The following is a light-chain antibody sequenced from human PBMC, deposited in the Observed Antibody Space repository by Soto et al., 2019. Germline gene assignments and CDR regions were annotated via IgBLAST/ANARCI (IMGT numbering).Light chain of an antibody. J-gene: IGKJ1*01. CDR2: KAS. V-gene: IGKV1-5*03. Sequence: DLQMTQAPSTPSASVEDRVTITCRASQSISSWLAWYQQKPGKAPKLLIFKASSLESGVPSRFSGSGSGTEFTVSISSLQPDECANYYCQQYNSYSRTFGQGTKVEIK. CDR1: QSISSW. CDR3: QQYNSYSRT.